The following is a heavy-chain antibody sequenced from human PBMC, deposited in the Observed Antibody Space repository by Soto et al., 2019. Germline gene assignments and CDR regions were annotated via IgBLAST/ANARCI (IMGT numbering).Heavy chain of an antibody. V-gene: IGHV4-59*01. J-gene: IGHJ4*02. D-gene: IGHD5-12*01. CDR3: AGSGYQTGY. Sequence: SETLSLTCAVYGGSFSGYYWSWIRQPPGKGLEWIGYIYYSGSTNYNPSLKSRVTISVDTSKNQFSLKLSSVTAADTAVYYCAGSGYQTGYWGQGTLVTVSS. CDR1: GGSFSGYY. CDR2: IYYSGST.